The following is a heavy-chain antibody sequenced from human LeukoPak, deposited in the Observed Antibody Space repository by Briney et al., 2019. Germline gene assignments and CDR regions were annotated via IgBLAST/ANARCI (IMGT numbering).Heavy chain of an antibody. CDR2: ISVSGGST. CDR3: ASRGTVSTYS. D-gene: IGHD4-17*01. J-gene: IGHJ4*02. CDR1: GFTFNSYA. V-gene: IGHV3-23*01. Sequence: PGGSLSLSCAASGFTFNSYAMSWVRQAPGKGLEWISAISVSGGSTYYADSVKGRFTISRDNSKNTLYLQMNSLRAEDTAVYYCASRGTVSTYSWGQGTLGTVSS.